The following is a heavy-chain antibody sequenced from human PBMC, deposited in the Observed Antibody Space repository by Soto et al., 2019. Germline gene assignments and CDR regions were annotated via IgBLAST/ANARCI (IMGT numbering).Heavy chain of an antibody. CDR3: ARAKGGSSLAFDI. J-gene: IGHJ3*02. CDR2: IYSSGSS. D-gene: IGHD1-26*01. Sequence: QVQLQESGPGLVKPSETLSLTCIVSGGSVSGYYWNWIRQPAGKGLEWIGRIYSSGSSNHNPSLKSRVTMSVDTSKNQFSLKLTSLTAADTAVYYCARAKGGSSLAFDIWGQGTMVIVSS. CDR1: GGSVSGYY. V-gene: IGHV4-4*07.